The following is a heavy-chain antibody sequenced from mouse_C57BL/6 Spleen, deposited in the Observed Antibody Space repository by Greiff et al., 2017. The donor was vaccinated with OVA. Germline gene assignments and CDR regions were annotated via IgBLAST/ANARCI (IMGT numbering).Heavy chain of an antibody. CDR2: ISSGGSYT. J-gene: IGHJ2*01. CDR1: GFTFSSYG. CDR3: ARQSGDSSGYDY. D-gene: IGHD3-2*02. V-gene: IGHV5-6*01. Sequence: EVKLVESGGDLVKPGGSLKLSCAASGFTFSSYGMSWVRQTPDKRLEWVATISSGGSYTYYPDSMKGRFTISRDNAKNTLYLQMSSLKSEDTAMYYCARQSGDSSGYDYWGQGTTLTVSS.